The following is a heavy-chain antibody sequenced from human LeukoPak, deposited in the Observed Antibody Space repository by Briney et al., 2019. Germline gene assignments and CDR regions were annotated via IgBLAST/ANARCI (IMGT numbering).Heavy chain of an antibody. CDR3: AKQTRPLSDGGFDY. CDR1: GFTFSSFG. D-gene: IGHD3-10*01. Sequence: GGSLRLSCAASGFTFSSFGMNWVRQAPGKGLEWVSAISGGGGSTYYADSVKGRFTISRDNSKNTLYLQMNSLRAEDTAVYYCAKQTRPLSDGGFDYWGQGILVTVSS. J-gene: IGHJ4*02. CDR2: ISGGGGST. V-gene: IGHV3-23*01.